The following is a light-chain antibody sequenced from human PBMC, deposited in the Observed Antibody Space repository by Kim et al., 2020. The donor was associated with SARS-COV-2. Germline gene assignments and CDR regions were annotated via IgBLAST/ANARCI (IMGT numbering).Light chain of an antibody. CDR1: SSDVGNNNY. Sequence: QSALTQPRSVSGSPGQSVTISCTGTSSDVGNNNYVSWYQQHPGKAPKLMIYDVTKRPAGVPDRFSGSQSGNMFSLTISGLQAEDEADYYCCSFLWIYKVFGKGTQLTV. V-gene: IGLV2-11*01. J-gene: IGLJ3*02. CDR3: CSFLWIYKV. CDR2: DVT.